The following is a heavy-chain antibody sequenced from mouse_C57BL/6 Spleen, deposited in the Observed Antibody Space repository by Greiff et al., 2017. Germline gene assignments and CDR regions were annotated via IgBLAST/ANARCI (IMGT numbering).Heavy chain of an antibody. J-gene: IGHJ3*01. CDR2: ISSGSSTI. CDR3: ARRDLTVLFAY. V-gene: IGHV5-17*01. Sequence: EVMLVESGGGLVKPGGSLKLSCAASGFTFSDYGMHWVRQAPEKGLEWVAYISSGSSTIYYADTVKGRFAISRDNAKNTLFLQMTSLRSEDTAMYYCARRDLTVLFAYWGQGTLVTVSA. CDR1: GFTFSDYG.